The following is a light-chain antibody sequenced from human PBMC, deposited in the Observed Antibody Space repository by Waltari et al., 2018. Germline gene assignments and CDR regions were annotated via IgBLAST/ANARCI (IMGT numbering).Light chain of an antibody. Sequence: QSVLTQPPSVSAAPGQKVTISCPGSSTIVNNHISWYQQLPGTAPKLLIYDNNQRPSGIPDRFSGSKSGTSATLDITGLQTGDEADYFCGTWDSSLRGVFGGGTKLTVL. CDR2: DNN. J-gene: IGLJ2*01. V-gene: IGLV1-51*01. CDR3: GTWDSSLRGV. CDR1: STIVNNH.